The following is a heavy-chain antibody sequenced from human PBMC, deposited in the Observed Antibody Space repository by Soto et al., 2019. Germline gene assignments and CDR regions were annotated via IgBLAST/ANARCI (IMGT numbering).Heavy chain of an antibody. CDR3: AKDIVQRSGYDLHTLTRFDY. J-gene: IGHJ4*02. D-gene: IGHD5-12*01. V-gene: IGHV3-43*01. CDR2: ISWDGGST. Sequence: EVQLVESGGVVVQPGGSLRLSCAASGFTFDDYTMHWVRQAPGKGLEWVSLISWDGGSTYYADSVKGRFTISRDNSKSSLYLQMNSLRTEDTALYYCAKDIVQRSGYDLHTLTRFDYWGQGTLVTVSS. CDR1: GFTFDDYT.